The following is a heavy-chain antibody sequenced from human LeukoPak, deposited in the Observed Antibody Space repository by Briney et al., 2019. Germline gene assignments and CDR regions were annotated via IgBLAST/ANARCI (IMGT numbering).Heavy chain of an antibody. J-gene: IGHJ5*02. D-gene: IGHD1-26*01. CDR2: ISAYNGNT. CDR3: ARVSIVGATQGWFDP. CDR1: GYTFTSYG. Sequence: ASVKVSFKASGYTFTSYGISWVRQAPGQGLEWMGWISAYNGNTNYAQKLQGRVTMTTDTSTSTAYMELRSLRSDDTAVYYCARVSIVGATQGWFDPWGQGTLVTVSS. V-gene: IGHV1-18*01.